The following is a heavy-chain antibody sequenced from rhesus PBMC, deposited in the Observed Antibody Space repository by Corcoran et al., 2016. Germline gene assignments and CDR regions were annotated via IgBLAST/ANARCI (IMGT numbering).Heavy chain of an antibody. V-gene: IGHV3-178*01. CDR1: GSPLVASS. CDR2: ISNGDRST. Sequence: EVQLVESGGGLAKPGGSLSLSCAASGSPLVASSMAWVGQAPGRGREWVSRISNGDRSTWHADSVKGRFNISRENAKNTLYLQMNSLRAEDTAVYYCVRGGYSGYADFDYWGQGVLVTVSS. CDR3: VRGGYSGYADFDY. J-gene: IGHJ4*01. D-gene: IGHD5-30*01.